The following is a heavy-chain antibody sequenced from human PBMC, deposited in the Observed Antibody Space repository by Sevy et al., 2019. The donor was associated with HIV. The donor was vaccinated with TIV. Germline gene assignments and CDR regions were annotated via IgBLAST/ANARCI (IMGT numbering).Heavy chain of an antibody. V-gene: IGHV4-30-4*01. Sequence: LSLTCTVSGGSISSGDYYWSWIRQPPGKGLEWIGYIYYSGSTYYNPSLKSRVTISVDTSKNQFSLKLSSVTAADTAVYYCARGIVTTSNWFDPWGQGTLVTVSS. CDR2: IYYSGST. CDR3: ARGIVTTSNWFDP. D-gene: IGHD5-12*01. CDR1: GGSISSGDYY. J-gene: IGHJ5*02.